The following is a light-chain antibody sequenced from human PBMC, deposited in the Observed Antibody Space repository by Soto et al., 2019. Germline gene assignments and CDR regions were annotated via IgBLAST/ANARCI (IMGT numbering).Light chain of an antibody. V-gene: IGKV3-20*01. CDR2: GAS. CDR1: QSVTNNF. J-gene: IGKJ3*01. CDR3: QQYGTPLFT. Sequence: IVLTQSPGTLSLSPGERATLSCGASQSVTNNFLAWYQQKPGQAPRLLIYGASSRATGVQDRFSGSGSGTDFTLTISRLERGDFAVYYCQQYGTPLFTFGPGTKVDIK.